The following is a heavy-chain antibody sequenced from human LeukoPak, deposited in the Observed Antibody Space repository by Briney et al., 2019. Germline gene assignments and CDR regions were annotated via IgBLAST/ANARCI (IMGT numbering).Heavy chain of an antibody. V-gene: IGHV3-23*01. CDR2: ISDRGDRT. Sequence: PGGSLRLSCAASGFTFSDYAMSWVRQAPGKGLEWVSAISDRGDRTWDADSVKGRVTISRDNYKNTLFLQMNSLRAEDTAIYYCAKDSYDSSGSRYDYWGQGTLVTVSS. J-gene: IGHJ4*02. CDR3: AKDSYDSSGSRYDY. CDR1: GFTFSDYA. D-gene: IGHD3-22*01.